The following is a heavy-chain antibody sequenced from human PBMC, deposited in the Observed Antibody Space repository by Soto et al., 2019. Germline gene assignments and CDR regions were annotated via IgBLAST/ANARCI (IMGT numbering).Heavy chain of an antibody. V-gene: IGHV4-30-2*06. J-gene: IGHJ4*02. D-gene: IGHD5-12*01. CDR2: ISHLENT. CDR3: ARGGGYDSFDY. CDR1: GASISYGGFS. Sequence: SETLSLTCTVSGASISYGGFSWSWIRQSPGKGLEWIGYISHLENTYLHPSFKSRLTMSIDRTRNQFSLKLSSVTAADMAVYYCARGGGYDSFDYWGQGVLVTVSS.